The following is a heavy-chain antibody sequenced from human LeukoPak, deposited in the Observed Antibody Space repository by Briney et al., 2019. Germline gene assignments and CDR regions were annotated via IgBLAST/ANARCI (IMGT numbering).Heavy chain of an antibody. CDR1: GYSFSSYW. Sequence: GESLMISCKGSGYSFSSYWIGWVRQVPGKGLEWMGIIYPGDSDARYCPSFQGQVTISADKSISTAYLQWSSLKASDTAMYYCARPHYGDPKSYFDYWGQGTLVTVSS. CDR3: ARPHYGDPKSYFDY. V-gene: IGHV5-51*03. J-gene: IGHJ4*02. D-gene: IGHD4-17*01. CDR2: IYPGDSDA.